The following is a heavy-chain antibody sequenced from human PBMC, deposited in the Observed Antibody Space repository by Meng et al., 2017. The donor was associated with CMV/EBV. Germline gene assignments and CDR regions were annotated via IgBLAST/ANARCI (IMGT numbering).Heavy chain of an antibody. CDR2: ISSSGSTI. V-gene: IGHV3-48*04. Sequence: GESLKISCAASGFTFSSYSMNWVRQAPGKGLEWVSYISSSGSTIYYADSVKGRFTISRDNAKNSLYLQMNSLRAEDTAVYYCARERILWFGADYYYYGMDVWGQGTTVTVSS. CDR1: GFTFSSYS. J-gene: IGHJ6*02. D-gene: IGHD3-10*01. CDR3: ARERILWFGADYYYYGMDV.